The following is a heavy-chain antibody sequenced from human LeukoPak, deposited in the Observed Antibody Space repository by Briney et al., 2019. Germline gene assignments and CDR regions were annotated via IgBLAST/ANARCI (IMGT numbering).Heavy chain of an antibody. D-gene: IGHD2/OR15-2a*01. CDR1: GFTLRSYG. CDR2: INHDGSLR. Sequence: GGSLRLSCAASGFTLRSYGMHWVRQSPGKGLLWVSHINHDGSLRDYANSVKGRFTTSKDIAKNTVYLQMDSLGAEDTAVYYCTRDVFSLGDSWGQGTLVTVSS. CDR3: TRDVFSLGDS. V-gene: IGHV3-74*01. J-gene: IGHJ4*02.